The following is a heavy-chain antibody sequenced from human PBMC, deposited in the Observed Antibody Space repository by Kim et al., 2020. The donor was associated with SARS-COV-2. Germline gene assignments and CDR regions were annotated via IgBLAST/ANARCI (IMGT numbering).Heavy chain of an antibody. Sequence: GGSLRLSCAASGFTFSSYSMNWVRQAPGKGLEWVSSISSSSSYIYYADSVKGRFTISRDNAKNSLYLQMNSLRAEDTAVYYCARDRLGAGMDVWGQGTTVTVSS. CDR1: GFTFSSYS. D-gene: IGHD3-16*01. V-gene: IGHV3-21*01. CDR3: ARDRLGAGMDV. J-gene: IGHJ6*02. CDR2: ISSSSSYI.